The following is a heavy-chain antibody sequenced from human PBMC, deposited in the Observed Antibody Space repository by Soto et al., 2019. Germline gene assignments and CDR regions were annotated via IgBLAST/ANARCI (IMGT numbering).Heavy chain of an antibody. CDR2: ISGSGGDT. CDR1: GFPFSTYA. V-gene: IGHV3-23*01. D-gene: IGHD2-2*01. J-gene: IGHJ5*01. CDR3: AKTISNLRYCSSTSCYALES. Sequence: EVQLLDSGGGLVQPGGSLRLSCAASGFPFSTYAMSWVRQAPGKGLEWVSTISGSGGDTYYADSVKGRFTISRDNSNNPLYLQMNSLRAEDTAVDFCAKTISNLRYCSSTSCYALESWGQGTLVTVSS.